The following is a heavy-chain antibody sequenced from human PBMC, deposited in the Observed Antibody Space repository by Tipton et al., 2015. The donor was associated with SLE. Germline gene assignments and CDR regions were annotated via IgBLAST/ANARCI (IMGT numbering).Heavy chain of an antibody. J-gene: IGHJ3*02. CDR1: GYTFSNYG. D-gene: IGHD2-21*02. CDR3: ARGRMTRYGFDI. V-gene: IGHV1-18*01. CDR2: ISTYNGNT. Sequence: QVQLVQSGPEVKKAGASMKVSCKASGYTFSNYGISWVRQAPGQGLEWMGWISTYNGNTNSAQKLQGRVTMTTDTSTSTAYMELRGLRSDDTAVYYCARGRMTRYGFDIWGQGTMVTVSS.